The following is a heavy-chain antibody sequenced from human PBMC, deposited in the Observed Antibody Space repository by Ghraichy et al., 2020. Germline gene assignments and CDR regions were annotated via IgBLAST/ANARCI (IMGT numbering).Heavy chain of an antibody. V-gene: IGHV3-23*01. CDR3: AKERDPGGYQWAGASYL. CDR2: ISGSRGNT. CDR1: GFTFRSYA. J-gene: IGHJ3*01. Sequence: GGSLRLSCAASGFTFRSYAMAWVRQAPGKGLEWVSAISGSRGNTHYADSVLGRFTISRDNSMNTLYLQMNSLSADDTAVYYCAKERDPGGYQWAGASYLWGQGTMVTVSS. D-gene: IGHD5-12*01.